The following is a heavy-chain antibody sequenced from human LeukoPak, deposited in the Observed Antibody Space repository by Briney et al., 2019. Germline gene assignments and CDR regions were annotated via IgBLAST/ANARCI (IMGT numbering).Heavy chain of an antibody. CDR3: ARPSNLGATEPYDY. CDR1: GGSISTYY. V-gene: IGHV4-59*08. CDR2: IYYSGST. J-gene: IGHJ4*02. D-gene: IGHD1-26*01. Sequence: NTSETLSLTCTVSGGSISTYYWSWIRQSPGKGLEWIGSIYYSGSTNYNPSLKSRVTISVDTSTNQFSLKLTSVTAADTAVYYCARPSNLGATEPYDYWGQGTLVTVSS.